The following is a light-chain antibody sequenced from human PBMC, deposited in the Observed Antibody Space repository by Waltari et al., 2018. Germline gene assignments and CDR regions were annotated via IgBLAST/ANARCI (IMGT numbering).Light chain of an antibody. Sequence: EIVLTQSPGTLSLSPGERATLSCRASQTVRTTYLAWYQQKPGQSPTLLIHGASSRATGIPDRFSGGGSGTDFSRTISSLEPEYFAVCYCQQYDISPLTFGGGTKVEIK. CDR2: GAS. V-gene: IGKV3-20*01. CDR1: QTVRTTY. CDR3: QQYDISPLT. J-gene: IGKJ4*01.